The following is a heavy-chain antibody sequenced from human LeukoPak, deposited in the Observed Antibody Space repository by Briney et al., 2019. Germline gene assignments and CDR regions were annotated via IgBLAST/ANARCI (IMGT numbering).Heavy chain of an antibody. V-gene: IGHV4-31*03. CDR2: IYYSGST. CDR3: ARVWSDAFDI. D-gene: IGHD2-8*02. J-gene: IGHJ3*02. Sequence: SETLSLTCTVSGGSISSGGYYWSWIRQHPGKGLEWIGYIYYSGSTYYNPSLKSRVTISVDTSKNQFSLKLSSVTAADTAVYYCARVWSDAFDIWGQGTMVTVSS. CDR1: GGSISSGGYY.